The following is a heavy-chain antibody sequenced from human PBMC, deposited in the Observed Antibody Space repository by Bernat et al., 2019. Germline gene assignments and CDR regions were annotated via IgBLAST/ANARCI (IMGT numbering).Heavy chain of an antibody. V-gene: IGHV3-23*01. Sequence: EVQLLESGGGLVQPGGSLRLSCAASGFTFSNYAMSWVRQAPGKGLEWVSESSGSGGSTYYADSVRGRFAISRDNSKNTLYLQMNSLRAEDTAVYYCAKLLGAGYYFGMDVWGPGTPVTVSS. CDR3: AKLLGAGYYFGMDV. CDR2: SSGSGGST. CDR1: GFTFSNYA. D-gene: IGHD2-8*02. J-gene: IGHJ6*02.